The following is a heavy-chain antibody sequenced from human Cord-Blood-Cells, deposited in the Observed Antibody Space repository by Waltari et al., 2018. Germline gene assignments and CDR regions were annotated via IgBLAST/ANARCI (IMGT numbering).Heavy chain of an antibody. CDR3: ARAGSMTGADY. Sequence: QVQLQESGPRRVKPSEPLSPTCPVPGYSLSSGYYWGWTRQPPGKGLEWIGSIYHSGSTYYNPSLKSRVTISVDTSKNQFSLKLSSVTAADTAVYYCARAGSMTGADYWGQGTLVTVSS. J-gene: IGHJ4*02. CDR2: IYHSGST. V-gene: IGHV4-38-2*02. CDR1: GYSLSSGYY. D-gene: IGHD3-10*01.